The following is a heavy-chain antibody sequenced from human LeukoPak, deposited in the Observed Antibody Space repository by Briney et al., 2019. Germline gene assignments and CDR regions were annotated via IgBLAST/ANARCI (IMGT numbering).Heavy chain of an antibody. D-gene: IGHD2-21*02. CDR1: GYTFTGYY. Sequence: GASVKVSCKASGYTFTGYYMHWVRQAPGQGLEWMGWINPNSGGTNYAQKFQGRVTMTRNTSISTAYMELSSLRSEDTAVYYCATGDFPYYYYGMDVWGQGTTVTVSS. J-gene: IGHJ6*02. CDR3: ATGDFPYYYYGMDV. V-gene: IGHV1-2*02. CDR2: INPNSGGT.